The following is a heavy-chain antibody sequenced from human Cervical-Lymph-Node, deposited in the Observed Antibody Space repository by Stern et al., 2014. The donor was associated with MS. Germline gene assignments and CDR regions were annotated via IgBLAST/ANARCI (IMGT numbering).Heavy chain of an antibody. Sequence: VHLVESGGGVVQPGRSLRLSCVVSGFTFNHYAMHWVRQAPGKGLAWVAVISYDGSNKHYADAVMGRFTISRDNFKNTLYLQMNSLRAEDSAVYYCARADVRGAYALFDYWGQGTLVTVSS. CDR3: ARADVRGAYALFDY. J-gene: IGHJ4*02. D-gene: IGHD3-16*01. CDR1: GFTFNHYA. V-gene: IGHV3-30*03. CDR2: ISYDGSNK.